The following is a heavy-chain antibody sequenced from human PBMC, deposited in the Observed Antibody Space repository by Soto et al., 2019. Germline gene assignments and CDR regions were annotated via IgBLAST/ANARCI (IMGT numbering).Heavy chain of an antibody. D-gene: IGHD3-22*01. CDR3: ARARYYDSSGYYSAFDY. CDR2: IWYDGSYK. J-gene: IGHJ4*02. V-gene: IGHV3-33*01. Sequence: SLRLSCAASGFTFSTYGIHWVRQAPGKGLAWVSVIWYDGSYKFYADSVKGRFTISRDNSKNTLFLQMNSLRAEDTAVYYCARARYYDSSGYYSAFDYWGQGTLVTVSS. CDR1: GFTFSTYG.